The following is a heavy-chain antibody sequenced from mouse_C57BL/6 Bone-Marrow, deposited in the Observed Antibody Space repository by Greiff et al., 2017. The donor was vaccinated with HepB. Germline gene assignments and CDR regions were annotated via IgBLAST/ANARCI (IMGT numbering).Heavy chain of an antibody. D-gene: IGHD1-1*01. CDR1: GYTFTSYW. Sequence: QVQLQQPGAELVMPGASVKLSCKASGYTFTSYWMHWVKQRPGQGLEWIGEIDPSDSYTNYNQKFKGKSTLTVDQSSSTAYMQLSSLTSEDSAVYYCARSPYYYGSSYLWYFDVWGTGTTVTVSS. J-gene: IGHJ1*03. CDR3: ARSPYYYGSSYLWYFDV. V-gene: IGHV1-69*01. CDR2: IDPSDSYT.